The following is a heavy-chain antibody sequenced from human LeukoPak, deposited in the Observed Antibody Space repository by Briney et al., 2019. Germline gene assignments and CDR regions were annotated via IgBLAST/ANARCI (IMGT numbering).Heavy chain of an antibody. D-gene: IGHD6-13*01. CDR1: GGSISNGSYY. CDR3: AREYSSSWGNDAFDI. J-gene: IGHJ3*02. Sequence: PSETLSLTCTVSGGSISNGSYYWSWIRQPAGKGLEWIGHVYTSGSTNYNPSLKSRVTISVDTSKNQFSLKLSSVTAADTAVYYCAREYSSSWGNDAFDIWGQGTMVTVSS. CDR2: VYTSGST. V-gene: IGHV4-61*09.